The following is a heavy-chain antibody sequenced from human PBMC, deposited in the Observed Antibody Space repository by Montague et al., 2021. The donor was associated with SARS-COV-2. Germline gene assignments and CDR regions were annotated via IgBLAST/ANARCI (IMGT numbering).Heavy chain of an antibody. J-gene: IGHJ6*02. D-gene: IGHD1-26*01. CDR3: ARVGIYYYYGMDV. CDR2: IDAGGGAT. V-gene: IGHV3-23*01. Sequence: SLRLSCAASGFTFSTYAMTWVRHTPGKGLEWVSAIDAGGGATYDADSVKGRFTISRDNPKNTLYLQMNSLRAEDTAVYYCARVGIYYYYGMDVWGQGTTVTVSS. CDR1: GFTFSTYA.